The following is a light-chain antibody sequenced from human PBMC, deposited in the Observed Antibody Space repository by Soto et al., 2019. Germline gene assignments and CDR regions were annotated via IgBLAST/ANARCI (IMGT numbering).Light chain of an antibody. CDR3: GTWDGSLSAGI. Sequence: QSVLTQPPSVSAAPGQKVTISCTGSTSNVGKNYVSWYQHLPGTAPKLLIYDNTKRHSGIPDRFSGSKSGTSATPGITGLQTGDEADYYCGTWDGSLSAGIFGTGTRSPS. CDR2: DNT. CDR1: TSNVGKNY. V-gene: IGLV1-51*01. J-gene: IGLJ1*01.